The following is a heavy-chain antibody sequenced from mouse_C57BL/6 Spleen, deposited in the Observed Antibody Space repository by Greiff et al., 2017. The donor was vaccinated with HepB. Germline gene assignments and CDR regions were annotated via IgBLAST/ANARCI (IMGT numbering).Heavy chain of an antibody. J-gene: IGHJ1*03. Sequence: VQLQQSGPGLVQPSQSLSITCTVSGFSLTSYGVHWVRQSPGKGLEWLGVIWRGGSTDYNAAFMSRLSITKDNSKSQVFFKMNSLQADDTAIYYCAKNRRYGSSYGYFDVWGTGTTVTVSS. CDR1: GFSLTSYG. D-gene: IGHD1-1*01. CDR2: IWRGGST. CDR3: AKNRRYGSSYGYFDV. V-gene: IGHV2-5*01.